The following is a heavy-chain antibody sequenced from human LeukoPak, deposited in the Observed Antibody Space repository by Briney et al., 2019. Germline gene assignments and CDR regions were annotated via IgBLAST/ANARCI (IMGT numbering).Heavy chain of an antibody. Sequence: PGGSLRLSCAASGFTFSSFWLSWIRQAPGKGLEWVANIKEDGREKYYVDSVKGRFTISRDNAKNSLYLQMNNLTAEDTAMYYCVRFMRGTIGGDNWGQGTLVTVSA. CDR2: IKEDGREK. CDR3: VRFMRGTIGGDN. V-gene: IGHV3-7*01. J-gene: IGHJ4*02. CDR1: GFTFSSFW. D-gene: IGHD3-16*01.